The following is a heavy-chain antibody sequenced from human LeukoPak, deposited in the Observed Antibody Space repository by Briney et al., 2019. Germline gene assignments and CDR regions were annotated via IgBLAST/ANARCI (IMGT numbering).Heavy chain of an antibody. J-gene: IGHJ4*02. CDR3: ATVKVGATTEYYFDY. CDR2: FDPEDGET. Sequence: GASVTVSCKVSGYTLTELSMHWVRQAPGKGLEWMGGFDPEDGETIYAQKFQGRVTMTEDTSTDTAYMELSSLRSEDTAVYYCATVKVGATTEYYFDYWGQGTLVTVSS. V-gene: IGHV1-24*01. D-gene: IGHD1-26*01. CDR1: GYTLTELS.